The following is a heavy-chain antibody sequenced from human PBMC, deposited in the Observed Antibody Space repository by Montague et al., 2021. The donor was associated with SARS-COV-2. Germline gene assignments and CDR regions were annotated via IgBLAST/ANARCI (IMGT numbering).Heavy chain of an antibody. CDR1: GFTFSDYY. CDR2: ITSSSSHL. CDR3: AREHNYDSGRRDGFDI. V-gene: IGHV3-11*01. J-gene: IGHJ3*02. Sequence: SLRLSCAASGFTFSDYYMNWIRQAPGKGLEWVSHITSSSSHLYYADSVKGRFTISGDNAKNSLYLQMNSLRAEDTAVYYCAREHNYDSGRRDGFDIWGQGTVVTVSS. D-gene: IGHD3-10*01.